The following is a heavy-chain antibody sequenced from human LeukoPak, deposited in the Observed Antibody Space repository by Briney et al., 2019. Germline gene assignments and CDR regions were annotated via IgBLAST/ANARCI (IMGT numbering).Heavy chain of an antibody. CDR3: ARSDYSNFYYYYGMDV. D-gene: IGHD4-11*01. CDR1: GGTFSSYA. Sequence: SVTVSCKASGGTFSSYAISWVRQAPGQGLEWMGGIIPIFGTANYAQKFQGRVTITADESTSTAYMELSSLRSEDTAVYYCARSDYSNFYYYYGMDVWGQGTTVTVSS. CDR2: IIPIFGTA. J-gene: IGHJ6*02. V-gene: IGHV1-69*01.